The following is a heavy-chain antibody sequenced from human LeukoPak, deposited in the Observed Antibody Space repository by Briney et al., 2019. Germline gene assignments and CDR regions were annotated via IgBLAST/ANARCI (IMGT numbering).Heavy chain of an antibody. V-gene: IGHV3-43D*03. J-gene: IGHJ4*02. CDR1: GFTFSSYW. CDR3: AKDGTVGTTVTYFFDY. CDR2: ISWDGGST. Sequence: GGSLRLSCAASGFTFSSYWMHWVRQAPGKGLEWVSLISWDGGSTYYADSVKGRFTISRDNSKNSLYLQMNSLRAEDTALYYCAKDGTVGTTVTYFFDYWGQGTLVTVSS. D-gene: IGHD4-17*01.